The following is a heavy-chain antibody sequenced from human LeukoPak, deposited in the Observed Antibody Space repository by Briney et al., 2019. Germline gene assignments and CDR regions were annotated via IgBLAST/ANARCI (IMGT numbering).Heavy chain of an antibody. J-gene: IGHJ5*02. V-gene: IGHV3-30*04. CDR1: GFTFSSYA. D-gene: IGHD2-21*01. CDR2: ISFDGKIQ. CDR3: AKDLPLWPQGFDP. Sequence: GGSLRLSCAASGFTFSSYAMQWVRQAPGKGLEWVAVISFDGKIQYYTDSVKGRFTISRDNSKNTLYLQMNSLRAEDTAVYYCAKDLPLWPQGFDPWGQGTLVTVSS.